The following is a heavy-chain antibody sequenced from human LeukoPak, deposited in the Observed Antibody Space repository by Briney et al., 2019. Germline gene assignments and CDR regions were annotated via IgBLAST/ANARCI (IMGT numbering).Heavy chain of an antibody. D-gene: IGHD2-15*01. Sequence: GGSLRLSCAASGFTVSSNYMSWVRQAPGKGPEWVSVLYSGGNTFYADSVKGRFTISRDNAKNSLYLQMNSLRAEDTAVYYCARHSTAYCSGGSCYPEEQDWGQGTLVTVSS. CDR2: LYSGGNT. J-gene: IGHJ4*02. V-gene: IGHV3-66*04. CDR1: GFTVSSNY. CDR3: ARHSTAYCSGGSCYPEEQD.